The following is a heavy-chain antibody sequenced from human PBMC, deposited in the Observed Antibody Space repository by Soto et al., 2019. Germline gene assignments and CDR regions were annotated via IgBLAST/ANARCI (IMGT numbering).Heavy chain of an antibody. CDR2: IDRDDDK. CDR1: GFSLSTSGMC. J-gene: IGHJ4*02. Sequence: SGPTLVNPTQTLTLTCTFSGFSLSTSGMCVSWIRQPPGKALEWLARIDRDDDKYYTTSLKTRLTISKDTSKNQVVLTMTNMAPVDTATYYCANGRVTTFPQFDSWGQGTLVTVSS. CDR3: ANGRVTTFPQFDS. D-gene: IGHD2-21*02. V-gene: IGHV2-70*11.